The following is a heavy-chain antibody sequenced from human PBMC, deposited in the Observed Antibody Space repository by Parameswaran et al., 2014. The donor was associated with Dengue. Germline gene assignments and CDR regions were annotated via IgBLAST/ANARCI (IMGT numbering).Heavy chain of an antibody. Sequence: ASETLSLTCAVSGSSISSGGYSWSWIRQPPGKGLEWIGYIYHSGSTYYNPSLKSRVTISVDRSKNQFSLKLSSVTAADTAVYYCARGLIVATIEGYYGMDVWGQGTTVTVSS. V-gene: IGHV4-30-2*01. CDR1: GSSISSGGYS. J-gene: IGHJ6*02. CDR3: ARGLIVATIEGYYGMDV. CDR2: IYHSGST. D-gene: IGHD5-12*01.